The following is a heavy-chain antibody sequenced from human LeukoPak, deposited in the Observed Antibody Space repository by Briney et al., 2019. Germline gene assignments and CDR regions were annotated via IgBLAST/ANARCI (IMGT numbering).Heavy chain of an antibody. CDR1: GGTFSSYA. J-gene: IGHJ6*02. CDR2: IIPIFGTA. CDR3: ARVSLGNEPGSPQNYYYYGMDV. V-gene: IGHV1-69*13. Sequence: SVKVSCKASGGTFSSYAISWVRQAPGQGLEWMGGIIPIFGTANYAQKFQGRVTITADESTSTAYMELSSLRSEDTAVYYCARVSLGNEPGSPQNYYYYGMDVWGQGTTVAVSS.